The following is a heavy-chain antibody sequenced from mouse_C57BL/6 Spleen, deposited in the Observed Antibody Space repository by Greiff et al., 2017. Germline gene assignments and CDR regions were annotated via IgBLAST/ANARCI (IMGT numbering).Heavy chain of an antibody. CDR1: GYTFTSYW. V-gene: IGHV1-52*01. CDR3: AREDDGYSHWYFDV. Sequence: QVQLQQSGAELVRPGSSVKLSCKASGYTFTSYWMHWVKQGPIQGLEWIGNIDPSDSETHYNQKFKDKATLTVDKSSSTAYMQLSSLTSEDSAVYYCAREDDGYSHWYFDVWGTGTTVTVSS. CDR2: IDPSDSET. D-gene: IGHD2-3*01. J-gene: IGHJ1*03.